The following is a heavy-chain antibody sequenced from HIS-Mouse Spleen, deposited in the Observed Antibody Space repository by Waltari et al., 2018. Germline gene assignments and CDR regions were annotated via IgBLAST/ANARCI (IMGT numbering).Heavy chain of an antibody. J-gene: IGHJ4*02. CDR3: ARDSQAGYYDSSGYYFDY. CDR2: VSAYNGNT. CDR1: GYTFTSYG. Sequence: QVQLVQSGAEVKKPGASVKVPCKASGYTFTSYGHSWARPAPGQGLGWMGWVSAYNGNTNYAQKLQGRVTMTTDTSTSTAYMELRSLRSDDTAVYYCARDSQAGYYDSSGYYFDYWGQGTLVTVSS. V-gene: IGHV1-18*01. D-gene: IGHD3-22*01.